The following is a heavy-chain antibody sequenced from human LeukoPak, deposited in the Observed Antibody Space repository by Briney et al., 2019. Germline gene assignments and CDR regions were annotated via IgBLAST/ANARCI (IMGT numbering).Heavy chain of an antibody. V-gene: IGHV3-30*18. Sequence: GGSLRLSCAASGFTFSSYGMHWVRQAPGKGLEWVAVISYDGSKKYYADSVKGRFTISRDNSKNTLYLQMNSLRAEDTAVYYCAKDRNYYYYDTSGYLDHWGQGTLVTVSS. D-gene: IGHD3-22*01. CDR3: AKDRNYYYYDTSGYLDH. CDR1: GFTFSSYG. J-gene: IGHJ4*02. CDR2: ISYDGSKK.